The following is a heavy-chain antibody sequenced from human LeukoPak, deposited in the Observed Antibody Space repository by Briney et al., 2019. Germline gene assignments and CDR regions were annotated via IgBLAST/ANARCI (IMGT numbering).Heavy chain of an antibody. CDR3: AKDTSIGRYCTNGVCSPFDY. CDR1: GFTFSSYA. Sequence: GSLRLSCAGSGFTFSSYAMSWVRQAPGRGLEWVSAISDTGATTYDADSVKGRFTISRDNSRSTLYLQMNSLRAEDTALYYCAKDTSIGRYCTNGVCSPFDYWGQGTLVTVSS. CDR2: ISDTGATT. V-gene: IGHV3-23*01. J-gene: IGHJ4*02. D-gene: IGHD2-8*01.